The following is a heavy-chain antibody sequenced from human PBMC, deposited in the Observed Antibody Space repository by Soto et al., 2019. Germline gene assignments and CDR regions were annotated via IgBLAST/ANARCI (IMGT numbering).Heavy chain of an antibody. CDR1: GGSFSGYY. CDR3: ARDKITGLFDY. V-gene: IGHV4-34*01. D-gene: IGHD2-8*02. J-gene: IGHJ4*02. Sequence: SETLSLTCAVYGGSFSGYYWTWIRQPPGAGLEWIGEINHSGSTNYNPSLKSRVTISEDTSKNQFSLKLTSVTAADTAVYYCARDKITGLFDYWGQGTLVTVSS. CDR2: INHSGST.